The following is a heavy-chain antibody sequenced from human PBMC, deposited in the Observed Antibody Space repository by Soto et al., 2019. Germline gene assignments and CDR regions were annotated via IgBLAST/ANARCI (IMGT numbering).Heavy chain of an antibody. J-gene: IGHJ4*02. D-gene: IGHD5-12*01. CDR3: ATNEGRDGYSFDY. V-gene: IGHV1-8*01. CDR1: GYTFTSYD. Sequence: GASVKVSCKTSGYTFTSYDISWVRQATGQGLEWMGCMNPNSGNTGYAQKFQGRVTMTRNPSISTAYMELSSLRSEHTAVYYCATNEGRDGYSFDYWGQGTLVTVSS. CDR2: MNPNSGNT.